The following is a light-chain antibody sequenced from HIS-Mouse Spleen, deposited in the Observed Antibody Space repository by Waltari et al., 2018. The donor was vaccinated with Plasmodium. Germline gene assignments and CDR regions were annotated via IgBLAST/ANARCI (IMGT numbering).Light chain of an antibody. CDR2: DAS. J-gene: IGKJ2*01. V-gene: IGKV1-33*01. CDR1: QDISNY. Sequence: DIQMTPSPSSLSASVGDRVTITCRASQDISNYLNWYQQKPGKAPKLLIYDASNLETGVPSRFSGSGSGTDFTFTISSLQPEDIATYYCQQYDNLPPYTFGQGTKLEIK. CDR3: QQYDNLPPYT.